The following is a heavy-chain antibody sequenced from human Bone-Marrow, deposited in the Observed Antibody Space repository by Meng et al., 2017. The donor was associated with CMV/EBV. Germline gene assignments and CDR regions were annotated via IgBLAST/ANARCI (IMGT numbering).Heavy chain of an antibody. D-gene: IGHD5-18*01. CDR2: IRYDGSNK. Sequence: GGSLRLSCAASGFTFSSYGMHWVRQAPGKGLEWVAFIRYDGSNKYYADSVKGRFTISRDNSKYTLYLQMNSLSAEDTAVYYCAKESSGYSYGGGGGMDVWGQGTTVTVSS. J-gene: IGHJ6*02. CDR1: GFTFSSYG. V-gene: IGHV3-30*02. CDR3: AKESSGYSYGGGGGMDV.